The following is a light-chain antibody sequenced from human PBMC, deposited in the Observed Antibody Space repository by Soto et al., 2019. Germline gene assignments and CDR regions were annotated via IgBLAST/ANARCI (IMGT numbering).Light chain of an antibody. CDR1: SSDVGGYNY. CDR2: EVS. V-gene: IGLV2-14*01. J-gene: IGLJ1*01. CDR3: SSYTSSSTYV. Sequence: QSVLTQPASVSGSPGQSITISCTGTSSDVGGYNYVSWYQQHPGKAPKLMIYEVSNRPSGVSNRFSGSKSGNTASLTISGLQAEDKDDYYCSSYTSSSTYVFGTGTRSP.